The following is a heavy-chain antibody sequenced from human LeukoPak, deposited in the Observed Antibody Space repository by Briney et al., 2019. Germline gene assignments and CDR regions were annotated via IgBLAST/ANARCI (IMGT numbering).Heavy chain of an antibody. CDR1: GYSFTSYW. D-gene: IGHD3-22*01. CDR2: IYPGDSDT. CDR3: ARHIDHYYDSSGYYWFDY. V-gene: IGHV5-51*01. Sequence: GESLKISCXGSGYSFTSYWIGWVRQMTGKGLEWMRIIYPGDSDTRYSPSFQGQVTISADKSISTAYLQWSSLKASDTAMYYCARHIDHYYDSSGYYWFDYWGQGTLVTVSS. J-gene: IGHJ4*02.